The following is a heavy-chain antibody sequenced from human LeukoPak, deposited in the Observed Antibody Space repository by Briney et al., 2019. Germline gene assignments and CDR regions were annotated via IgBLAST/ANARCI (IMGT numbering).Heavy chain of an antibody. Sequence: GGSLRLSCAASGFTFSGSAMHWVRQASGKGLEWVGRISSKANSYATAYAASVKGRFTISRDDSKNTAYLQMNSLKTEDTAVYYCSTGGSSSGGYWGQGTLVSVS. J-gene: IGHJ4*02. CDR1: GFTFSGSA. D-gene: IGHD6-6*01. CDR3: STGGSSSGGY. V-gene: IGHV3-73*01. CDR2: ISSKANSYAT.